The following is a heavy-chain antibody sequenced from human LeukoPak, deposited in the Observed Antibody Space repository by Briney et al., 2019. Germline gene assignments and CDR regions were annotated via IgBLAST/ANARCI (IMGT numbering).Heavy chain of an antibody. CDR1: GYSFSDSW. V-gene: IGHV5-51*01. Sequence: GESLKISCKASGYSFSDSWIGWVRQMPGKGLEWMGVIYPDDSDTRYSPSFQGQVTISADKSISTAYLLWSSLEASDTAMYYCARHPGSSSWSHFDYWGQGTLVSVSS. D-gene: IGHD6-13*01. CDR2: IYPDDSDT. J-gene: IGHJ4*02. CDR3: ARHPGSSSWSHFDY.